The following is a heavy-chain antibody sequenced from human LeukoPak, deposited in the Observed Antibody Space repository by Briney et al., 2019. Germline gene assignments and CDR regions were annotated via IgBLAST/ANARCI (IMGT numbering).Heavy chain of an antibody. J-gene: IGHJ4*02. Sequence: SETLSLTCAVYGGSFSGYYWSWIRQPPGKGLEWIGEINHSGSTNYNPSLKSRVTISVDTSENQFSLKLSSVTAADTAVYYCARGGPLKRFDYWGQGTLVTVSS. CDR2: INHSGST. V-gene: IGHV4-34*01. CDR3: ARGGPLKRFDY. CDR1: GGSFSGYY.